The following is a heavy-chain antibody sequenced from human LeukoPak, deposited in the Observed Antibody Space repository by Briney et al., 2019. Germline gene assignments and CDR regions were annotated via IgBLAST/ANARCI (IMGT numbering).Heavy chain of an antibody. Sequence: GGSLRLSCAASGFSFSSNWMTWVRQAPGKGLEWVANINQDGGEKYYVDSVKGRFTISRDNAKNSLYLQMNSLRAEDTAVYYCARVGNCTNNVCLPYFEYWGQGTLVSVSS. CDR3: ARVGNCTNNVCLPYFEY. CDR2: INQDGGEK. D-gene: IGHD2-8*01. CDR1: GFSFSSNW. J-gene: IGHJ4*02. V-gene: IGHV3-7*01.